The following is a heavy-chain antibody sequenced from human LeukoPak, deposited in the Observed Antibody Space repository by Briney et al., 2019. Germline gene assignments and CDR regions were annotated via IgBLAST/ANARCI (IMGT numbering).Heavy chain of an antibody. Sequence: GRSLTLSCAASGFSFSSYGMHWVRQAPGKGLEWVGCISYDGSNKYYADPVKGRFTVPRDNSKNTLYLQMNSLRAENAAVYYCAKDWGVFDYWGQGTLVTVSS. V-gene: IGHV3-30*18. CDR1: GFSFSSYG. CDR2: ISYDGSNK. J-gene: IGHJ4*02. D-gene: IGHD3-16*01. CDR3: AKDWGVFDY.